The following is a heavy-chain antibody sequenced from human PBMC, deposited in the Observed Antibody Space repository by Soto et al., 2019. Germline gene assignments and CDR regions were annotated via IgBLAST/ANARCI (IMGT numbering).Heavy chain of an antibody. CDR1: GFTFRSYA. D-gene: IGHD6-13*01. CDR3: AKGRGSSWNADY. J-gene: IGHJ4*02. Sequence: EVQLLESGGGLVQPGGSLRLSCVASGFTFRSYAMSWVRRAPGKGLEWVSVISGSGNTSYFADSVRGRFTISRDNSKDTLYLQLNNLRVDDTAEYFCAKGRGSSWNADYWGQGTLVTVAS. CDR2: ISGSGNTS. V-gene: IGHV3-23*01.